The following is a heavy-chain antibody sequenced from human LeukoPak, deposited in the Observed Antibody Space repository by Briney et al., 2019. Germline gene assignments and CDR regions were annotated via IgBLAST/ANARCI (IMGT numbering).Heavy chain of an antibody. Sequence: SETPSLTCTVSGVSISSGGYYWSWIRQHPGKGLEWIGHINYSGNTYYSPSLQSRGTISLDRSKNQFSLKLSSVTAADTAVYYCARGRAYDYVSSPPGAFADYWGQGALVTVTS. J-gene: IGHJ4*02. V-gene: IGHV4-31*03. CDR3: ARGRAYDYVSSPPGAFADY. CDR2: INYSGNT. D-gene: IGHD3-22*01. CDR1: GVSISSGGYY.